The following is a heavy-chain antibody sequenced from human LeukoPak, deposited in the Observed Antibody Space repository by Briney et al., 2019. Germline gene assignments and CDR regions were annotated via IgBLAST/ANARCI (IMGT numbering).Heavy chain of an antibody. D-gene: IGHD4-17*01. CDR3: ARWDDYGDPTNDY. J-gene: IGHJ4*02. Sequence: GESLKISCKGSGYSFTNYWIGWVRQMPGKGLEWMGIIYPADSDTRYRPSFQGQVTITADKSISTAYLQWNSLKASDTAMYYCARWDDYGDPTNDYWGQGTLVTVSS. CDR1: GYSFTNYW. V-gene: IGHV5-51*01. CDR2: IYPADSDT.